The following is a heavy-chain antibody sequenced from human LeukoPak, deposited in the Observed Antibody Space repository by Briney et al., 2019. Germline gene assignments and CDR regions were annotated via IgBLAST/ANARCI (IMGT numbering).Heavy chain of an antibody. Sequence: SQTLSLTCTVSGGSISSGDYYWSWIRHPPGKGLEWIGYIYYSGSTYYNPSHKSRVTISVDTSKNQFSLKLSSVTAADTAVYYCARVYYYDNSGYGKDYFDYWGQGTLVTVSS. CDR1: GGSISSGDYY. J-gene: IGHJ4*02. V-gene: IGHV4-30-4*01. CDR3: ARVYYYDNSGYGKDYFDY. D-gene: IGHD3-22*01. CDR2: IYYSGST.